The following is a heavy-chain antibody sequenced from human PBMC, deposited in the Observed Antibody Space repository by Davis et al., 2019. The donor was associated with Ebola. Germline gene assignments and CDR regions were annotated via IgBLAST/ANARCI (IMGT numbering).Heavy chain of an antibody. J-gene: IGHJ4*02. CDR2: INAGNGNT. CDR3: ATEKRGTVVTKDSYYFDY. Sequence: ASVKVSCKASGYTFTSYAMHWVRQAPGQRLEWMGWINAGNGNTKYSQKFQGRVTMTEDTSTDTAYMELSSLRSEDTAVYYCATEKRGTVVTKDSYYFDYWGQGTLVTVSS. D-gene: IGHD4-23*01. V-gene: IGHV1-3*01. CDR1: GYTFTSYA.